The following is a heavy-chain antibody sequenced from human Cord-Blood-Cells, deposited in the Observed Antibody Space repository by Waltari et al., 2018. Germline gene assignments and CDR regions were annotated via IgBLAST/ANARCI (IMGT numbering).Heavy chain of an antibody. J-gene: IGHJ5*02. D-gene: IGHD6-6*01. CDR2: INHSGST. CDR1: GGSFSGYY. Sequence: QVQLQQWGAGLLKPSETLSLTCAVYGGSFSGYYWSWIRQPPGKGLEWIGEINHSGSTNYNTSLKSRVTISVDTSKNQFSLKLSSVTAADTAVYYCARVCFEYSSSLCDPWGQGTLVTVSS. V-gene: IGHV4-34*01. CDR3: ARVCFEYSSSLCDP.